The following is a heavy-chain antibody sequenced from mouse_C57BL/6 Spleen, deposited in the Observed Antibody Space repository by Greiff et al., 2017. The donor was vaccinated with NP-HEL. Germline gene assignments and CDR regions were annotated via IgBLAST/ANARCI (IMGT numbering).Heavy chain of an antibody. CDR1: GYTFTSYW. CDR2: IDPSDSET. Sequence: QVQLQQPGAELVRPGSSVKLSCKASGYTFTSYWMHWVKQRPIQGLEWIGNIDPSDSETHYNQKFKDKATLTVDKSSSTAYMQLSSLTSEDSAVYYCARFDYGYAMDYWGQGTSVTVSS. J-gene: IGHJ4*01. D-gene: IGHD2-4*01. CDR3: ARFDYGYAMDY. V-gene: IGHV1-52*01.